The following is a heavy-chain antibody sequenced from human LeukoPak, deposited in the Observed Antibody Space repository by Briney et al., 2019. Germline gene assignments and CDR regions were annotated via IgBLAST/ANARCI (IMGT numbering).Heavy chain of an antibody. CDR3: ARPDYYDSSGYYYVRRAAFDI. D-gene: IGHD3-22*01. J-gene: IGHJ3*02. CDR1: GGTFSSYA. CDR2: IIPTFGTA. Sequence: SVKVSCKASGGTFSSYAISWVRQAPGQGLEWMGGIIPTFGTANYAQKFQGRVTITADESTSTAYMELSSLRSEDTAVYYCARPDYYDSSGYYYVRRAAFDIWGQGTMVTVSS. V-gene: IGHV1-69*13.